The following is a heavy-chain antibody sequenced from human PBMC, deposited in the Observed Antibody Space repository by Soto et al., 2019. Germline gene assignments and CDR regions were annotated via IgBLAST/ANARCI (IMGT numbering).Heavy chain of an antibody. V-gene: IGHV4-59*08. Sequence: LTCTVSGGSISSYYWSWIRQPPGKGLEWIGYIYYSGSTNYNPSLKSRVTISVDTSKNQFSLKLSSVTAADTAVYYCARHSSSWYLFDYWGQGTLVTVSS. CDR2: IYYSGST. D-gene: IGHD6-13*01. CDR1: GGSISSYY. J-gene: IGHJ4*02. CDR3: ARHSSSWYLFDY.